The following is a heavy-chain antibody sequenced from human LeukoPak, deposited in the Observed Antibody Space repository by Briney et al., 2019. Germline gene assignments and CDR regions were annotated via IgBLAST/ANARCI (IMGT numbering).Heavy chain of an antibody. D-gene: IGHD3-22*01. CDR1: GYTFTCYY. J-gene: IGHJ6*03. V-gene: IGHV1-2*02. CDR3: ARGPRITMIVVVTNYYYMDV. Sequence: ASVKVSCKASGYTFTCYYMHWVRQAPGQGLEWMGWINPNSGGTNYAQKFQGRVTMTRYTSISTAYMELSRLRSDDTAVYYCARGPRITMIVVVTNYYYMDVWGKGTTVTVSS. CDR2: INPNSGGT.